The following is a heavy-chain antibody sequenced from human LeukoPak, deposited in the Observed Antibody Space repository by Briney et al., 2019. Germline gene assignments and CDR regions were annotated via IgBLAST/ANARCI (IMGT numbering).Heavy chain of an antibody. CDR1: GYTFTSYG. CDR3: ARDRLAYCTNGVCFVNY. J-gene: IGHJ4*02. Sequence: GASVKVSCKASGYTFTSYGISWVRQAPGQGLEWMGWISTYNGNTNYAQKLQGRVTMTTDTSTSTAYMELRSLRSDDTAVYYCARDRLAYCTNGVCFVNYWGQGTLVTVSS. D-gene: IGHD2-8*01. CDR2: ISTYNGNT. V-gene: IGHV1-18*04.